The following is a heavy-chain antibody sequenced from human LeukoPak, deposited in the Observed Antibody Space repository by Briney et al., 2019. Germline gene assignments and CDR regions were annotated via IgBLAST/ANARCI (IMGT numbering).Heavy chain of an antibody. J-gene: IGHJ6*03. CDR3: ARGEEDSGSYYLYYYYMDV. D-gene: IGHD1-26*01. CDR1: GYTFTGYY. CDR2: INPNSGGT. V-gene: IGHV1-2*02. Sequence: GASVKVSCKASGYTFTGYYMHWVRQAPGQGLEWMGWINPNSGGTNYAQKFQGRVTMTRDTSISTAYMELSRLRSDDTAVYYCARGEEDSGSYYLYYYYMDVWGKGTTVTVSS.